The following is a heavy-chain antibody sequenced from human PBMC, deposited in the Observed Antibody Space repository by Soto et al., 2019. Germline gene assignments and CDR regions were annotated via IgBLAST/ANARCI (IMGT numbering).Heavy chain of an antibody. CDR3: ARSLSFMGSSYGMDV. V-gene: IGHV5-51*01. CDR1: GYSFTSYW. CDR2: IYPGDSDT. Sequence: ISCKGSGYSFTSYWIGWVLQMPGKGLEWMVIIYPGDSDTRYSPSFQGQVTISADKSISTAYLQWSSLKASDTAMYYCARSLSFMGSSYGMDVWGQGTTVTVSS. D-gene: IGHD2-2*01. J-gene: IGHJ6*02.